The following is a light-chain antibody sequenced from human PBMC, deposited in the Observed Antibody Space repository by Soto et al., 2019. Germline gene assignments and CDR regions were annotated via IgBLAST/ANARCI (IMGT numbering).Light chain of an antibody. CDR2: GNT. CDR3: QSFDSSLSGYV. CDR1: RSNIGAGYD. Sequence: QSVLTHPPSVSGAPGQRVTISCTGSRSNIGAGYDVHWYQQLPGTAPKLLIYGNTNRPSGVPDRFSGSKSGTSASLAITGLQAEGEADYYCQSFDSSLSGYVFGTGT. J-gene: IGLJ1*01. V-gene: IGLV1-40*01.